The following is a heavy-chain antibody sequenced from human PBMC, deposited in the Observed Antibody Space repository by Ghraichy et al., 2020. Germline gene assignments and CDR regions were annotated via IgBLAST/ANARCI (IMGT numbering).Heavy chain of an antibody. D-gene: IGHD6-13*01. CDR2: ISSSSSTI. J-gene: IGHJ3*02. CDR3: ARDIRSSSSENEAFDI. Sequence: GGSLRLSCAASGFTFSNYGINWVRQAPGKGLEWISYISSSSSTIYSADSVKGRFTISRDNAKNSLYLQMNSLRDGDTALYYCARDIRSSSSENEAFDIWGQGTMVTVSS. CDR1: GFTFSNYG. V-gene: IGHV3-48*02.